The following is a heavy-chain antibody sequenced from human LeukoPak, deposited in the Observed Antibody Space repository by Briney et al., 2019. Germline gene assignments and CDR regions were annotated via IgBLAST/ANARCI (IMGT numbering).Heavy chain of an antibody. CDR1: GFTFSLYW. D-gene: IGHD1-26*01. V-gene: IGHV3-9*01. CDR2: ISWNSGSI. CDR3: AKDIGTD. Sequence: GGSLRLSCEASGFTFSLYWMSWVRQAPGKGLEWVSGISWNSGSIGYADSVKGRFTISRDNAKNSLYLQMNSLRAEDTALYYCAKDIGTDWGQGTLVTVSS. J-gene: IGHJ4*02.